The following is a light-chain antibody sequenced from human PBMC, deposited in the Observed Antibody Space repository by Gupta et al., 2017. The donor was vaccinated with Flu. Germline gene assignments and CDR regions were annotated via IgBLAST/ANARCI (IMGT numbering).Light chain of an antibody. Sequence: ATITSTGTSNEVGSNGVSWPHHHHAHPPMFRFYSNNSRRSGIPERFSASKYATTATVTTTGLQAEEEADYYCPAEDSSSNGGVFGGGTKLTVL. CDR1: SNEVGSNG. J-gene: IGLJ3*02. CDR3: PAEDSSSNGGV. CDR2: SNN. V-gene: IGLV10-54*04.